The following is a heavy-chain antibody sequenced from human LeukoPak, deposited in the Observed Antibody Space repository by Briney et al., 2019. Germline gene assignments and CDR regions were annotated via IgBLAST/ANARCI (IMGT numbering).Heavy chain of an antibody. CDR3: TTLASEKYGIDV. J-gene: IGHJ6*02. V-gene: IGHV3-15*01. D-gene: IGHD6-19*01. Sequence: GGSLRLSCAASGFTFTNAWMNWVRQAPGEGLEWVDTIKSKPDAGTIDYAAPLKGTFTIPRDNSKNTLYLQMNSLKTEDTAVYYCTTLASEKYGIDVWGQGTTVTVSS. CDR1: GFTFTNAW. CDR2: IKSKPDAGTI.